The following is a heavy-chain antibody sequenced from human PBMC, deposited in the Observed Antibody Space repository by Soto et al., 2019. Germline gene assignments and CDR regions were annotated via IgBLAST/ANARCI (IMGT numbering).Heavy chain of an antibody. J-gene: IGHJ4*02. V-gene: IGHV3-21*01. Sequence: GGSLRLSCAASGFTFSYYSMNWVRQAPGKGLEWVSSISSSSSYISYADSVKGRFTISRDNAKNSLYLQMNSLRAEDTAVYYCAREGLSLGLLWGQGTLVTVSS. D-gene: IGHD1-26*01. CDR3: AREGLSLGLL. CDR1: GFTFSYYS. CDR2: ISSSSSYI.